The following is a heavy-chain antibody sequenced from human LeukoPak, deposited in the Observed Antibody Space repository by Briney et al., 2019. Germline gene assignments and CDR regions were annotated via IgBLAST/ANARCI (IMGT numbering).Heavy chain of an antibody. CDR3: AKDAAYYYYMDV. J-gene: IGHJ6*03. CDR2: INSDGSST. Sequence: PGGSLRLSCAASGFTFSSYWMHWVRQAPGKGLVWVSRINSDGSSTSYADSVKGRFTISRDNAKNTLYLQMNSLRAEDTAVYYRAKDAAYYYYMDVWGKGTTVTVSS. CDR1: GFTFSSYW. D-gene: IGHD2-15*01. V-gene: IGHV3-74*01.